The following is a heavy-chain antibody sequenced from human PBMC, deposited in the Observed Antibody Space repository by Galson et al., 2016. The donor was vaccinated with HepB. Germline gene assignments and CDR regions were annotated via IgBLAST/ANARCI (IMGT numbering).Heavy chain of an antibody. V-gene: IGHV3-30*09. Sequence: SLRLSCAASGFTFSNYAMPWVRQAPGKGLEWVAVISYDGSNQYYADSVKGRFAISRDNSKNTLYLQMNSLRAEDTAVYYCARGEVVVVITEYWGQGTLVTVSS. CDR1: GFTFSNYA. CDR3: ARGEVVVVITEY. J-gene: IGHJ4*02. CDR2: ISYDGSNQ. D-gene: IGHD3-22*01.